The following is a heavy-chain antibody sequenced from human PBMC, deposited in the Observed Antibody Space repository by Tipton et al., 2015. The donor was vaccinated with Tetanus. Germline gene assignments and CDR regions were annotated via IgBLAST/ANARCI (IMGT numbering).Heavy chain of an antibody. D-gene: IGHD3-3*01. V-gene: IGHV4-39*01. CDR3: ARHQSGYFTPFDY. Sequence: TLSLTCTVSGGSIRGGTFYWGWIRQLPGKGLEWIGSIYESGDTYYIPSLKSRVTISVDTSKNQFSLNLNSMTAADTGVYYCARHQSGYFTPFDYWGQGNLVTVSS. CDR2: IYESGDT. J-gene: IGHJ4*02. CDR1: GGSIRGGTFY.